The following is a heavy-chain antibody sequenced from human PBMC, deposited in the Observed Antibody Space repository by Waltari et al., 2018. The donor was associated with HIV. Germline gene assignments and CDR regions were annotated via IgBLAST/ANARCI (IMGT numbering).Heavy chain of an antibody. CDR1: GFVFGSYW. D-gene: IGHD4-17*01. V-gene: IGHV3-7*01. CDR3: VGTVTTLYRWFDP. Sequence: EVQLVESGGGLVQPGGSLRLTCAASGFVFGSYWMNWVRKGPGKGLEWVASIKQDGSDKYYVDSVKGRFTISRDNAKNSLYLQMNNLRAEDTALYYCVGTVTTLYRWFDPWGQGTLVTVS. J-gene: IGHJ5*02. CDR2: IKQDGSDK.